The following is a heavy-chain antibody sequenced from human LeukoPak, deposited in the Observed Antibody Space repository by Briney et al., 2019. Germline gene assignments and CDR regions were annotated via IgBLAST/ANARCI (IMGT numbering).Heavy chain of an antibody. D-gene: IGHD3-22*01. CDR3: ARGGNYDSSGYQFDY. CDR1: GGSISSYY. Sequence: PSETLSLTCTVSGGSISSYYWSWIRQPPGKGLEWIGYIYYSGSTNYNPSLKSRVTISVDTSKNQFSLKLSSVTAADTAVHYCARGGNYDSSGYQFDYWGQGTLVTVSS. CDR2: IYYSGST. V-gene: IGHV4-59*01. J-gene: IGHJ4*02.